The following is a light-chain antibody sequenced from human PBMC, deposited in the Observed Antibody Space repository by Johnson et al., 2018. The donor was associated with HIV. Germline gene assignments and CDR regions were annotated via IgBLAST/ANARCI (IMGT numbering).Light chain of an antibody. V-gene: IGLV1-51*02. Sequence: QSVLTQPPSVSAAPGQKVTISCSGSSSNIGNNYVSWYQHLPGTAPKLLIYENNKRPSGIPDRFSGSKSGTSATLGITGLQTGDEADCYCGTWESRLSAVFGTATKVPLL. CDR2: ENN. CDR3: GTWESRLSAV. CDR1: SSNIGNNY. J-gene: IGLJ1*01.